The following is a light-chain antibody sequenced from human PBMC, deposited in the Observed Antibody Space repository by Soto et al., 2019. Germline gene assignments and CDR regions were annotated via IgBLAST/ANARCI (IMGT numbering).Light chain of an antibody. CDR3: QQYNNFAS. J-gene: IGKJ1*01. CDR1: QSISSW. CDR2: DAS. Sequence: IQMTQSPSTLSASVGDRVTITCRASQSISSWLAWYQQKPGKAPKLLIFDASSLEIGVPSRFSGSGSGTEFTLTISSLQPDDFATYYCQQYNNFASFGQGTKVDIK. V-gene: IGKV1-5*01.